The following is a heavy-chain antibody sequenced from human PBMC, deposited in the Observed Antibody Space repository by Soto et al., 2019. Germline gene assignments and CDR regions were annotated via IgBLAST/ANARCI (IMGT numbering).Heavy chain of an antibody. CDR1: GYTFTNYY. J-gene: IGHJ6*02. Sequence: QVQLVQSGAEVKKPGASVRLSCKASGYTFTNYYMHWVRQAPGQGREWMGIINPSGGDTSYAQKFQGRVNMTRDTSTSTVYMDLSSLKSEDTAVYYCARGDYYGTDVWGQGTTVTVSS. V-gene: IGHV1-46*01. D-gene: IGHD3-16*01. CDR2: INPSGGDT. CDR3: ARGDYYGTDV.